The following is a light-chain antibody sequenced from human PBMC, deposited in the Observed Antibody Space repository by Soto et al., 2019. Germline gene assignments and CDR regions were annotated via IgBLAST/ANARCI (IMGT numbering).Light chain of an antibody. J-gene: IGKJ4*01. CDR3: QQYNNWPELT. CDR1: QSISSW. Sequence: DIQMTQSPSTLSASVGDRVTITCWSSQSISSWLAWYQQKPGKAPKLLIYDASSLESGVPSRFSGSGSGTEFTLTISSLQSEDFAVYYCQQYNNWPELTFGGGTKVDI. V-gene: IGKV1-5*01. CDR2: DAS.